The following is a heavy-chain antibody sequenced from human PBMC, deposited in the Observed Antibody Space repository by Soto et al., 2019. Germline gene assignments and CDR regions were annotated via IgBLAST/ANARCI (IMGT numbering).Heavy chain of an antibody. D-gene: IGHD6-13*01. Sequence: PGCSLRLSCAASGLTVSSSYMSWVRQAPRKGLEWVSIIFSGGATFYADSMRDRFTISRDNSKNTLYLQMNSLRAEDTAVYYCASGPSPAAAGSYWGQGALVTVSS. V-gene: IGHV3-66*01. J-gene: IGHJ4*02. CDR3: ASGPSPAAAGSY. CDR2: IFSGGAT. CDR1: GLTVSSSY.